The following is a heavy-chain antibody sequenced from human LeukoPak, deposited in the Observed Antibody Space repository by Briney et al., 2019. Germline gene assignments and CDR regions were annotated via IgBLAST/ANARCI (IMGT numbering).Heavy chain of an antibody. CDR1: GGSISSSSYY. J-gene: IGHJ6*03. V-gene: IGHV4-39*07. Sequence: PSETLSLTCTVSGGSISSSSYYWGWIRQPPGKGLEWIGSIYYSGSTYYNPSLKSRVTTSVDTSKNQFSLKLSSVTAADTAVYYCARDSPDRHYDFWSGYKTYYYMDVWGKGTTVTVSS. D-gene: IGHD3-3*01. CDR3: ARDSPDRHYDFWSGYKTYYYMDV. CDR2: IYYSGST.